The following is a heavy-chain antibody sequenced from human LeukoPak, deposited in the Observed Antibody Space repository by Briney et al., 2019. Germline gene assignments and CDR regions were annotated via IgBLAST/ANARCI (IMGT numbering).Heavy chain of an antibody. CDR1: GFIFEDYA. Sequence: PGGSLRLSCEASGFIFEDYAMHWVRQAPGKGLEWVSCISWDSGSIGYADSVRGRFIISRDNANNPLYLHMNSLKPDDTALYYCAKDISFDYGGAPDSWGQGTLVTVSS. CDR3: AKDISFDYGGAPDS. J-gene: IGHJ4*02. D-gene: IGHD4/OR15-4a*01. V-gene: IGHV3-9*01. CDR2: ISWDSGSI.